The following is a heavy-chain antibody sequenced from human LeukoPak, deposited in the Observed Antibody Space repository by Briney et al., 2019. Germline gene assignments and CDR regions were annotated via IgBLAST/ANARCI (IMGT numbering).Heavy chain of an antibody. V-gene: IGHV4-34*01. CDR1: GGSFSGYY. CDR3: AREREWSGSIDY. J-gene: IGHJ4*02. CDR2: INHSGST. D-gene: IGHD3-3*01. Sequence: SETLSLTCAVYGGSFSGYYWSWIRQPPGKGLEWIGEINHSGSTNYNPSLKSRVTISVDTSKNQFSLKLSSVTAADTAVYYCAREREWSGSIDYWGQGTLVTVSS.